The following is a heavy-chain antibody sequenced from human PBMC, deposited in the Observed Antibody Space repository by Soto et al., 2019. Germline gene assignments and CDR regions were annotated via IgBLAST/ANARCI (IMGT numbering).Heavy chain of an antibody. J-gene: IGHJ6*02. Sequence: GSLRLSCAASGFTFSSYSMNWVRQAPGKGLEWVSSISSSSSYIYYADSVKGRFTISRDNAKNSLYLQMNSLRAEDTAVYYCARDSLYYDFWSAPPTGMDVWGQGTTVTVSS. CDR1: GFTFSSYS. CDR3: ARDSLYYDFWSAPPTGMDV. D-gene: IGHD3-3*01. V-gene: IGHV3-21*01. CDR2: ISSSSSYI.